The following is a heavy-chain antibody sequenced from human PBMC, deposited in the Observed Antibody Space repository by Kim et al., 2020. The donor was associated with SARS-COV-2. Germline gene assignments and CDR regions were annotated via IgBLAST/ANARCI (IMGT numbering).Heavy chain of an antibody. CDR3: AREIAAAGTTLDGYYGMDV. CDR2: IYSGGST. CDR1: GFTVSSNY. D-gene: IGHD6-13*01. J-gene: IGHJ6*02. V-gene: IGHV3-53*01. Sequence: GGSLRLSCAASGFTVSSNYMSWVRQAPGKGLEWVSVIYSGGSTYYADSVKGRFTISRDNSKNTLYLQMNSLRAEDTAVYYCAREIAAAGTTLDGYYGMDVWGQGTTVTVSS.